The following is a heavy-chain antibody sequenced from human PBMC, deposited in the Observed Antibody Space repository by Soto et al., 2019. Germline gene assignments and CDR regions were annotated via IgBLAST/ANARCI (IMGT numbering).Heavy chain of an antibody. J-gene: IGHJ4*02. CDR1: GGSASSGIYY. D-gene: IGHD1-26*01. CDR3: ARTLRGQSYRGRDY. Sequence: QVQLQESGPGLVKPSETLTPISTVSGGSASSGIYYWSWIRKPPGKGLEWGGYIDYSGTTTYDPSLKSRVTISIDTSKNQFSLNLRSVTAADTAVYYCARTLRGQSYRGRDYWGQGTLVTVSS. V-gene: IGHV4-61*01. CDR2: IDYSGTT.